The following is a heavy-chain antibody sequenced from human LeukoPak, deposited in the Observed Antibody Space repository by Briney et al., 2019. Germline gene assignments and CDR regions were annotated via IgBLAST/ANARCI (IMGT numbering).Heavy chain of an antibody. CDR2: ISSTNAI. CDR3: ARDDKWAFDY. J-gene: IGHJ4*02. CDR1: GFTFANYA. Sequence: GGSPRLSCAASGFTFANYAMNWFRHTPGKGLEWLSYISSTNAIYYADSVKGRFTISRDNAKESLYLQMNSLRAEDTAVYYCARDDKWAFDYWGQGTLVTVSS. D-gene: IGHD1-26*01. V-gene: IGHV3-69-1*02.